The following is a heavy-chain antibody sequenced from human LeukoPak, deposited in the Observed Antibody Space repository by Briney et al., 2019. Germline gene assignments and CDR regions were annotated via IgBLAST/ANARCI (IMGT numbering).Heavy chain of an antibody. Sequence: GGSLRLSCAASGFTFSSYSMNWVRQAPGKGLEWLSSISSTSTYIYYADSVKGRFTISRDNAQNSLFLQMNSLRAEDTALYYCAKGVYYGSGSYDYWGQGTLVTVSS. CDR2: ISSTSTYI. J-gene: IGHJ4*02. V-gene: IGHV3-21*01. CDR1: GFTFSSYS. CDR3: AKGVYYGSGSYDY. D-gene: IGHD3-10*01.